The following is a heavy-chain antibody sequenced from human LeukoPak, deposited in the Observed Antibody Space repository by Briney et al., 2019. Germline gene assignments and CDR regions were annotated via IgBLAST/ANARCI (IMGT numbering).Heavy chain of an antibody. Sequence: SETLSLTCTVSGGSISSSSYYWGWIRQPPGKGLEWIGSIYYSGSTYYNPSLKSRVTISVDTSKNQFSLKLSSVTAANTAVYYCARQPSPIAIFGVVPRGPFDYWAREPWSPSPQ. CDR3: ARQPSPIAIFGVVPRGPFDY. V-gene: IGHV4-39*01. CDR1: GGSISSSSYY. J-gene: IGHJ4*02. CDR2: IYYSGST. D-gene: IGHD3-3*01.